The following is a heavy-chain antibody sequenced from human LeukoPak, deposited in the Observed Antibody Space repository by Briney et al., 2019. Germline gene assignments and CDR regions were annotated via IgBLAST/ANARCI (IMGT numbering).Heavy chain of an antibody. CDR3: ARDGWFGDYNWFDP. J-gene: IGHJ5*02. CDR1: GFTFSSYS. Sequence: GGSLRLSCAASGFTFSSYSMNWVRQAPGKGLEWVSYISSASNTIYYADSVKGRFTISRDNAKNSLYLQMNSLRAEDTAMYYCARDGWFGDYNWFDPWGQGTLVTVST. CDR2: ISSASNTI. V-gene: IGHV3-48*01. D-gene: IGHD3-10*01.